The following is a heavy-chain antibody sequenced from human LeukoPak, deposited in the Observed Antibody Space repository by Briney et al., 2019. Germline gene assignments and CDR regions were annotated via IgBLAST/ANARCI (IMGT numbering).Heavy chain of an antibody. J-gene: IGHJ4*02. D-gene: IGHD6-19*01. Sequence: GGSLRLSCAASGFTFSSSAMSWVRQAPGKGLEWVSAISGGGGSTYYADSVKGRFTISRDNSKNTLYLQMNGLRAEDTPVYYFAKPPYSSVWYYWGQGTLVTVSS. CDR1: GFTFSSSA. CDR2: ISGGGGST. CDR3: AKPPYSSVWYY. V-gene: IGHV3-23*01.